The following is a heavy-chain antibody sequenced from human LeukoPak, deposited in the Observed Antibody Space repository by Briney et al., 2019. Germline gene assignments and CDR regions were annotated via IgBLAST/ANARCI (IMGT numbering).Heavy chain of an antibody. Sequence: GGSLRLSCAASGFTFSSYAMNWVRQAPGKGLEWVSAISATGGSTYYADSVKGRFTISRDNSKNTLYLQMNSLRAEDTAVYYCAKDHSPVTKGAFDIWGQGTMVTVSS. J-gene: IGHJ3*02. V-gene: IGHV3-23*01. CDR3: AKDHSPVTKGAFDI. CDR2: ISATGGST. CDR1: GFTFSSYA. D-gene: IGHD4-17*01.